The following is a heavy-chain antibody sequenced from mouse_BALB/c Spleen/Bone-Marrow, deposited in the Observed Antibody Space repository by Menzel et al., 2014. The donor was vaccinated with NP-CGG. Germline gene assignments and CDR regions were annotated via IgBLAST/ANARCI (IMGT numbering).Heavy chain of an antibody. CDR1: GYTFTSYT. D-gene: IGHD2-1*01. CDR3: ARNHWYFDV. J-gene: IGHJ1*01. V-gene: IGHV1-4*02. Sequence: QVQLQQPAAELARPGASVKMFCKASGYTFTSYTMHWVKQRPGQGLEWIGYINPSSGYTEYNQKFKDKTTLTADKSSSTAYMQLSSLTSEDSAVYYCARNHWYFDVWGAGTTVTVSS. CDR2: INPSSGYT.